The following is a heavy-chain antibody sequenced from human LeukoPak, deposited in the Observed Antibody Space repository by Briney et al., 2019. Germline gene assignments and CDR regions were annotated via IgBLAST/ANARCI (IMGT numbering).Heavy chain of an antibody. D-gene: IGHD4-17*01. CDR1: GFTFSSYA. J-gene: IGHJ4*02. CDR3: ARDQDGDYNRGLTSYFDY. V-gene: IGHV3-30-3*01. Sequence: PGGSLRLSCAASGFTFSSYAMHWVRQAPGKGLEWVAVIPYDGSNKYYADSVKGRFTISRDNSKNTLYLQMNSLRAEDTAVYYCARDQDGDYNRGLTSYFDYWGQGTLVTVSS. CDR2: IPYDGSNK.